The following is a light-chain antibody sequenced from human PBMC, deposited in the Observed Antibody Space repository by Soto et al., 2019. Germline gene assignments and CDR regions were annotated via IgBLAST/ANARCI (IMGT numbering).Light chain of an antibody. CDR2: DDS. V-gene: IGLV3-21*02. Sequence: SYVLTQPPSVSVAPGQTASITCGGQNIGTNSVHWFQQKPGQAPLLVVYDDSDRPSGIPERFSGSNSGNTATLIISRVEAGDEADYYCQVWDSSSDHVVFGGGTKLTVL. CDR1: NIGTNS. J-gene: IGLJ2*01. CDR3: QVWDSSSDHVV.